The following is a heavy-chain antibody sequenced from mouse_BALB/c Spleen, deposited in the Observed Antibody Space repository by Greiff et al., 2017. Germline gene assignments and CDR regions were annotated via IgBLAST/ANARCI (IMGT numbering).Heavy chain of an antibody. D-gene: IGHD2-4*01. CDR1: GYTFTSYY. CDR3: ARGDYDGDFDY. Sequence: VKLVESGPELVKPGASVRISCKASGYTFTSYYIHWVKQRPGQGLEWIGCIYPGNVNTKYNEKFKGKATLTADKSSSTAYMQLSSLTSEDSAVYLCARGDYDGDFDYWGQGTTLTVSS. J-gene: IGHJ2*01. V-gene: IGHV1S56*01. CDR2: IYPGNVNT.